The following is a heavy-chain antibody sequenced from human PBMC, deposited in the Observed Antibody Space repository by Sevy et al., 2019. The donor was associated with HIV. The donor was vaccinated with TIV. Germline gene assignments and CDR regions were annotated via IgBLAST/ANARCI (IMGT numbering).Heavy chain of an antibody. CDR1: EFTFSSYW. CDR3: ARSEGLTDYGMDV. V-gene: IGHV3-7*01. Sequence: GGSLRLSCAASEFTFSSYWMNWVRQAPGKGLEWVANIKHDGSEKNYVDSVKGRLSISRYNAKKSLFLQLDSLSAEDTAVYYCARSEGLTDYGMDVWGQGTTVTVSS. J-gene: IGHJ6*02. CDR2: IKHDGSEK.